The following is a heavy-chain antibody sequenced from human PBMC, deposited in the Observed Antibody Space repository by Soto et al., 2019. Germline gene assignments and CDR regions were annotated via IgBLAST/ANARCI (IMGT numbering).Heavy chain of an antibody. Sequence: QLQLQESGPGLVKPSETLSLTCTVSGGSISSSSYYWGWIRQPPGKGLEWIGSIYYSGSTYYNPSLKSRGTISVDTSKNQFSLKLSSVTAADTAVYYCARHYLVRGVNGMDVWGQGTTVTVSS. V-gene: IGHV4-39*01. CDR3: ARHYLVRGVNGMDV. J-gene: IGHJ6*02. CDR1: GGSISSSSYY. CDR2: IYYSGST. D-gene: IGHD3-10*01.